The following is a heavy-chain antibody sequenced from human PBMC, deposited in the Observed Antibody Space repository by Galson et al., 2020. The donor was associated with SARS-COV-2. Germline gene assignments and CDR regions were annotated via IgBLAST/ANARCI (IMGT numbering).Heavy chain of an antibody. CDR3: AREREDIVLMVYAGEGYGVYGMDV. D-gene: IGHD2-8*01. CDR2: ISYDGSNK. Sequence: TGGSLRLSCAASEFTFSSYAMHWVHQAPGKGLEWVAVISYDGSNKYYPDSGKGRFTISRHNSKNTLYLQMNSLQAEDTAVDYCAREREDIVLMVYAGEGYGVYGMDVWGQGTTVTVSS. J-gene: IGHJ6*02. V-gene: IGHV3-30-3*01. CDR1: EFTFSSYA.